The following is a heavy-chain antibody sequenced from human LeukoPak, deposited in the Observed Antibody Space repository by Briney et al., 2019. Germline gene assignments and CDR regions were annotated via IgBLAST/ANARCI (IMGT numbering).Heavy chain of an antibody. CDR1: GYSRTGYY. CDR3: ARDGSGWYWFDP. Sequence: ASVKVSCKASGYSRTGYYMHWVRQAPGQGLEWMGWINPNSGGTNYAQKFQGRVTMTSDTSINTAYMELSRLRSDDTAVYYCARDGSGWYWFDPWGQGTLVTVSS. V-gene: IGHV1-2*02. D-gene: IGHD6-19*01. CDR2: INPNSGGT. J-gene: IGHJ5*02.